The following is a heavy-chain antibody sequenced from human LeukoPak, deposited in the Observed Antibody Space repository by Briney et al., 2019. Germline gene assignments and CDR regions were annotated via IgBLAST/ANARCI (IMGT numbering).Heavy chain of an antibody. V-gene: IGHV4-34*01. Sequence: SETLSLTCAVYGGSFSGYYWSWIRQPPGKGLEWIGEINHSGSTNYNPSLKSRVTISVDTSKNQFSLKLSSVTAADTAVYYCARHNLRTAAAGTDYWGQGTLVTVSS. CDR1: GGSFSGYY. D-gene: IGHD6-13*01. CDR3: ARHNLRTAAAGTDY. CDR2: INHSGST. J-gene: IGHJ4*02.